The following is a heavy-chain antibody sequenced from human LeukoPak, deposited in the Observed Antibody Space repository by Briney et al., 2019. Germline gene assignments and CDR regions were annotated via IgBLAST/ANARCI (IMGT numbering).Heavy chain of an antibody. D-gene: IGHD6-19*01. Sequence: PSETLSLTCTLSGGSLSSYYWSWIRQPPGKGLEWIGYIYYSGSTNYNPSLKSRFTISVNTSKNQFSLKLSSVTAADTAVYYCARQRKADFDLWGRGTLVTVSS. CDR1: GGSLSSYY. CDR3: ARQRKADFDL. J-gene: IGHJ2*01. CDR2: IYYSGST. V-gene: IGHV4-59*08.